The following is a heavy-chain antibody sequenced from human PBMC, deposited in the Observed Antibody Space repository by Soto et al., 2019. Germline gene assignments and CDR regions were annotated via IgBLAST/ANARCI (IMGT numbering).Heavy chain of an antibody. Sequence: PGGSLRLSCAASGFTFSSYSMNWVRQAPGKGLEWVSYINGGSSAIHYADSVKGRFTISRDNAKNSLYLQMNSPRDEDTAVYYCARDIHYDGSAYYHALDYWGQGALVTVSS. D-gene: IGHD3-22*01. CDR3: ARDIHYDGSAYYHALDY. J-gene: IGHJ4*02. CDR1: GFTFSSYS. CDR2: INGGSSAI. V-gene: IGHV3-48*02.